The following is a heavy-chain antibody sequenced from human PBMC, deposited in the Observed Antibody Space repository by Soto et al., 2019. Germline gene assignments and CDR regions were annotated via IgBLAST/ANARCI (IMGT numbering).Heavy chain of an antibody. Sequence: PSETLSLTCAVSSGSIRSSNWWSWVRQSPGKGLEWIGEIFHNGNTYYNPSLNSRVTISVDTSKNQFSLNLRSVTAADTAVYYCERRTWGMDVWGQGTTVTVSS. CDR3: ERRTWGMDV. CDR1: SGSIRSSNW. CDR2: IFHNGNT. J-gene: IGHJ6*02. V-gene: IGHV4-4*02. D-gene: IGHD2-8*01.